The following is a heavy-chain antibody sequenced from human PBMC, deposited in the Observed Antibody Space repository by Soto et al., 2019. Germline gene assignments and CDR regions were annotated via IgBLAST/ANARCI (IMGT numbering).Heavy chain of an antibody. D-gene: IGHD2-2*01. CDR2: INPSGGST. Sequence: ASVKVSCKASGYTFTSYYMHWVRQAPGQGLEWMGIINPSGGSTSYADSVKGRFTISRDNAKNTLYLQMNSLRAEDTAVYYCASKGYCISTSCPAGMDVWGQGTTVTVSS. CDR1: GYTFTSYY. J-gene: IGHJ6*02. CDR3: ASKGYCISTSCPAGMDV. V-gene: IGHV1-46*04.